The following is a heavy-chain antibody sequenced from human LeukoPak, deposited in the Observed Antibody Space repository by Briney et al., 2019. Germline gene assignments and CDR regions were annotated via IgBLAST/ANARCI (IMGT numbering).Heavy chain of an antibody. D-gene: IGHD3-22*01. CDR1: GFIFSSYA. CDR2: ISAGGGST. CDR3: AKTSLGGLYDSLPDS. Sequence: PGGSLRLSCAASGFIFSSYAMSWVRQAPGKGLEWVSAISAGGGSTYYADSVKGRFTISRDNSKNTLYLQMNSLRAEDTAVYYCAKTSLGGLYDSLPDSWGQGTLVTVSS. V-gene: IGHV3-23*01. J-gene: IGHJ4*02.